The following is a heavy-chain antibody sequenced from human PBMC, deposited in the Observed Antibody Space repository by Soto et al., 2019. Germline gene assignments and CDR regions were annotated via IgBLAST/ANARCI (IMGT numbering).Heavy chain of an antibody. CDR2: IYYSGST. J-gene: IGHJ3*02. D-gene: IGHD6-19*01. V-gene: IGHV4-39*01. CDR3: ARPYSSGWSTNLLYDAFDI. Sequence: QLQLQESGPGLVKPSETLSLTCTVSGGSISSSSYYWGWIRQPPGKGLEWIGSIYYSGSTYYNPSLKSRVTISVGTSKNQFSLKLSSVTAADTAVYYCARPYSSGWSTNLLYDAFDIWGQGTMVTVSS. CDR1: GGSISSSSYY.